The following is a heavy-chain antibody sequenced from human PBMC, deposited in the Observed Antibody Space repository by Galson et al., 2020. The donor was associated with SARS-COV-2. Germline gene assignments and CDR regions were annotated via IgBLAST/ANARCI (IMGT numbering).Heavy chain of an antibody. Sequence: GESLKISCAASGFTFSSHGMHWVRQAPGKGLEWVADISYDGSNKYYADSVKGRFTIPRDNSKNTLYLQMNSLRAEDTAVYYCARDRGYSYGETLLDYWGQGTLVTVSS. CDR3: ARDRGYSYGETLLDY. CDR2: ISYDGSNK. J-gene: IGHJ4*02. CDR1: GFTFSSHG. V-gene: IGHV3-30*03. D-gene: IGHD5-18*01.